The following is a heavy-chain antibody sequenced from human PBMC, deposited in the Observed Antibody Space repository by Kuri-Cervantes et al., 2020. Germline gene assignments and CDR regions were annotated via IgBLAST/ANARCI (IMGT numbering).Heavy chain of an antibody. J-gene: IGHJ4*02. CDR3: ARDWYSYGYESPFDY. CDR1: GFTVSSNY. Sequence: ATLSLTCAASGFTVSSNYMSWVRQAPGKGLEWVSVIYSGSSTYYADSVKGRFTISRDNSKNTLYLQMNSLRAEDTAVYYCARDWYSYGYESPFDYWGQGTLVTVSS. D-gene: IGHD5-18*01. CDR2: IYSGSST. V-gene: IGHV3-66*01.